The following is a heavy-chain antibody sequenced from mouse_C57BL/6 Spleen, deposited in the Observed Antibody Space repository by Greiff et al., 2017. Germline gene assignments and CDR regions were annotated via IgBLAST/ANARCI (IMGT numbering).Heavy chain of an antibody. CDR3: ARDQAWFAY. Sequence: VQGVESGGGLVKPGGSLKLSCAASGFPFSSHAMSWVRQTPVKRLEWVATISAGGSYTYYPDNVKGRFTISRDNAKNNLYLQMSHLKSEDTAMYYCARDQAWFAYWGQGTLVTVSA. J-gene: IGHJ3*01. CDR1: GFPFSSHA. CDR2: ISAGGSYT. V-gene: IGHV5-4*01. D-gene: IGHD3-2*02.